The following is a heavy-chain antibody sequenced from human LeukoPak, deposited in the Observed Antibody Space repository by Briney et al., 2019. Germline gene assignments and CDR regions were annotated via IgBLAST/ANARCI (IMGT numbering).Heavy chain of an antibody. CDR1: GFTFSSYA. CDR2: ISGSGGRI. J-gene: IGHJ4*02. D-gene: IGHD2-21*01. Sequence: PGGSLRLSCAASGFTFSSYAMSWVRQAPGKGLEWVSAISGSGGRIYYGASVKGRFTISRDNSKNTLNLQMNSLRPEDAAVYYCAKAPVTTCRGAYCYPFDYWGQGTLVTVSS. CDR3: AKAPVTTCRGAYCYPFDY. V-gene: IGHV3-23*01.